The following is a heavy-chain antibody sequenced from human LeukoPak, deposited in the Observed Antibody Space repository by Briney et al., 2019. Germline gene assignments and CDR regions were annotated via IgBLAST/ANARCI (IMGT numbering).Heavy chain of an antibody. CDR3: ARIVLRFLEWLPPYYYYYYMDV. Sequence: SQTLSLTCTVAGRSISSYYCSWIRQPAGKGLEWIGRIYTSGSTNYNPSLKSRVTISVDTSKNQFSLRLSSVPAADTAVYYCARIVLRFLEWLPPYYYYYYMDVWGKGTTVTVSS. J-gene: IGHJ6*03. V-gene: IGHV4-4*07. CDR1: GRSISSYY. CDR2: IYTSGST. D-gene: IGHD3-3*01.